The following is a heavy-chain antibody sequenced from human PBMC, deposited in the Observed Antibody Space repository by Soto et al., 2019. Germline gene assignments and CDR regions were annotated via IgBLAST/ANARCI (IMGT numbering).Heavy chain of an antibody. CDR3: ARPYRMVRGVIPQYYFDY. Sequence: QVQLVQSGAEVKKPGASVKVSCKASGYTFTTYGISWVRQAPGQGLEWIGWISAYNDNINYAQKLQGRVTMTTDTSTSTAYMELRSLRSDDTAVYYCARPYRMVRGVIPQYYFDYWGQGTLVTVSS. D-gene: IGHD3-10*01. J-gene: IGHJ4*02. V-gene: IGHV1-18*01. CDR1: GYTFTTYG. CDR2: ISAYNDNI.